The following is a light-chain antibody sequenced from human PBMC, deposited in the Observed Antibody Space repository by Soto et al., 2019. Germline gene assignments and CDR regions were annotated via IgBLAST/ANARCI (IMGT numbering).Light chain of an antibody. CDR1: QSIGTS. CDR3: QQRTRRPLLWT. CDR2: DAS. J-gene: IGKJ4*01. Sequence: EIVLTQSPAILSLSPGERATLSCRARQSIGTSLAWYQQKPGRAPRLLIYDASNRATGIPARFSGSGSGTDFTLTISRLEPEDFALYYCQQRTRRPLLWTFGGGTKVEIK. V-gene: IGKV3-11*01.